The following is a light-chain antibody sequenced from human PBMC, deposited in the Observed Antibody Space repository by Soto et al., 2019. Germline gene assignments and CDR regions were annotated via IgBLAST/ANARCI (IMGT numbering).Light chain of an antibody. J-gene: IGKJ1*01. CDR1: QNIANDY. Sequence: TQSTGTQCLSPGERTTLCCRASQNIANDYLTWYQQKPGQAPRVLIYGASTRATGIPARFSGSGSGTEFTLTFSSLQSEDFAVYYCQQYNDWPRTFGQGTKVDIK. CDR2: GAS. V-gene: IGKV3-15*01. CDR3: QQYNDWPRT.